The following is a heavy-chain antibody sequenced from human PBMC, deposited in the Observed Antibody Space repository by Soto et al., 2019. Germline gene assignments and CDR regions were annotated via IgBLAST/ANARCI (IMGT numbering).Heavy chain of an antibody. D-gene: IGHD1-1*01. Sequence: SETLSLTCAVYGGSFSGYYWSWIRQPPGKGLEWIGEINHSGSTNYNPSLKSRVTISVDTSKNQFSLKLSSVTAADTAVYYCAGLTTYYYYMDVWGKGTTVTVSS. CDR2: INHSGST. CDR3: AGLTTYYYYMDV. V-gene: IGHV4-34*01. CDR1: GGSFSGYY. J-gene: IGHJ6*03.